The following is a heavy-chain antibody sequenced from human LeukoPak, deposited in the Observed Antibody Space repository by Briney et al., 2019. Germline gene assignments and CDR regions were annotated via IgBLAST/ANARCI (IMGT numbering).Heavy chain of an antibody. V-gene: IGHV4-30-2*01. CDR2: INHSGST. CDR3: ARCDDSSGYPHLDY. CDR1: GGSISSGGYY. D-gene: IGHD3-22*01. J-gene: IGHJ4*02. Sequence: SQTLSLTCTVSGGSISSGGYYWTWIRQPPGKGLEWIGEINHSGSTNYNPSLKSRVTISVDTSKNQFSLKLISVTAADTAVYYCARCDDSSGYPHLDYWGQGTLVTVSS.